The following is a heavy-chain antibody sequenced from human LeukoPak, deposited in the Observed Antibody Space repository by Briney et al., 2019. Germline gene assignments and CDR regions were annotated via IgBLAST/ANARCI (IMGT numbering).Heavy chain of an antibody. D-gene: IGHD3-10*01. CDR3: ARALLWFGREDDC. V-gene: IGHV3-48*03. Sequence: GGSLRRSCAASGFTFSSYEMNWVRQAPGKGLEWVSYISSSSSTIYYADSVKGRFTISRDNAKNSLYLQMNSLSAEDTAVYYCARALLWFGREDDCWGQGTLVTVSS. J-gene: IGHJ4*02. CDR1: GFTFSSYE. CDR2: ISSSSSTI.